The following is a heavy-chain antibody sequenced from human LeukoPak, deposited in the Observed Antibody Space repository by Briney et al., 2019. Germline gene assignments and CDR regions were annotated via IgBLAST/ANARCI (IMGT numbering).Heavy chain of an antibody. CDR1: GGSISRSTYY. CDR3: ARHGPRIAATGANFDY. J-gene: IGHJ4*02. CDR2: LYYSGST. Sequence: SETLSLTCTVSGGSISRSTYYWDWIRQPPGEGLEWIGSLYYSGSTYYNPSLKTRVTISVDTSKNQFSLKLSSVTAADTAVYYCARHGPRIAATGANFDYWGREPWSPSPQ. V-gene: IGHV4-39*01. D-gene: IGHD6-13*01.